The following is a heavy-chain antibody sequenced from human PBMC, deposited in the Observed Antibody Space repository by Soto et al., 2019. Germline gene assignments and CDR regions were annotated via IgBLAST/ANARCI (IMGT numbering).Heavy chain of an antibody. Sequence: EVQLLESGGGLVQPGGSLRLSCAASGFTFSSYAMNWVRRAPGKGLEWVSIISGDGGTTSYADSVKGRFTISRDNSKNTLYLQMNSLRAEDTAVYYCAKKRVLVPAMYHFDYWGQGTLVTVSS. CDR3: AKKRVLVPAMYHFDY. D-gene: IGHD2-2*01. V-gene: IGHV3-23*01. J-gene: IGHJ4*02. CDR1: GFTFSSYA. CDR2: ISGDGGTT.